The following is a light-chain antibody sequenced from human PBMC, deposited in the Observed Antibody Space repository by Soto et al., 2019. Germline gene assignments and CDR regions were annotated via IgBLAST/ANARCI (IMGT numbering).Light chain of an antibody. CDR3: QQYGSTPWT. CDR1: QRVSNNF. CDR2: DAT. V-gene: IGKV3D-20*01. J-gene: IGKJ1*01. Sequence: VVLTQFPGTLSLSPGETATLSCGASQRVSNNFIGWYQQKPGLPPRLLIYDATSRANGIPERFSGRGSGTHFTLTISRLEPEDFAVYYCQQYGSTPWTFGRGTKVEMK.